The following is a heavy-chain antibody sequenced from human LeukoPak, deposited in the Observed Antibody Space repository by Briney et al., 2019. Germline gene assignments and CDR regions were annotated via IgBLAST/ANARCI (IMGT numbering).Heavy chain of an antibody. V-gene: IGHV4-34*01. J-gene: IGHJ5*02. Sequence: KPSETLSLTCAVYGGSFSGYYWSWIRQPPGKGLEWIREINHSGSTNYNPSLKSRVTISVDTSKNQFSLKLSSVTAADTAVYYCARQEAADYDFWSGPDLNWFDPWGQGTLVTVSS. CDR1: GGSFSGYY. CDR2: INHSGST. D-gene: IGHD3-3*01. CDR3: ARQEAADYDFWSGPDLNWFDP.